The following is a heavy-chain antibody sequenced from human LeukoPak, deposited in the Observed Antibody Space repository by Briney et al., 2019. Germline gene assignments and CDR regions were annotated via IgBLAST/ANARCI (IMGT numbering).Heavy chain of an antibody. V-gene: IGHV3-21*01. CDR3: TRGFGNGDYLSGL. D-gene: IGHD4-17*01. J-gene: IGHJ4*02. Sequence: GRSLRLSCTASGFTFTRYDMTWVRQAPGKGLEWVSSISSSNYIYYADSVKGRFTISRDNAKNSLYLQMDSLRAEDTALYYCTRGFGNGDYLSGLWGQGTLVTVSS. CDR1: GFTFTRYD. CDR2: ISSSNYI.